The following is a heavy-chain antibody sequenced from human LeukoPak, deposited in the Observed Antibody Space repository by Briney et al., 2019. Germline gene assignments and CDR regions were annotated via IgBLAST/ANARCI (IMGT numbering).Heavy chain of an antibody. CDR1: GFTFSSYS. J-gene: IGHJ5*02. D-gene: IGHD3-3*01. CDR2: ISSSSSYI. Sequence: GGSLRLSCAASGFTFSSYSINWVRQAPGKGLEWVSSISSSSSYIYYADSVKGRFTISRDNAKNSLYLQMNSLRAEDTAVYYCARDPGWDFWSGYKSGVSDWFDPWGQGTLVTASS. CDR3: ARDPGWDFWSGYKSGVSDWFDP. V-gene: IGHV3-21*01.